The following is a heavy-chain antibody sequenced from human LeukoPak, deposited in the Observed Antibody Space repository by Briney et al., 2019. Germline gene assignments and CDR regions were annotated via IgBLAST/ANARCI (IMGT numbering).Heavy chain of an antibody. Sequence: PGGSLRLSCAASEFTFSSYYMSWVRQAPGKGLEWVANINKDGSENYYVDSVKGRFTISRDNAKNSLYLQMSSLRAEDTAVYYCTRLLWSGHDRGGHYGLDVWGQGTSVTV. CDR1: EFTFSSYY. CDR3: TRLLWSGHDRGGHYGLDV. V-gene: IGHV3-7*01. CDR2: INKDGSEN. D-gene: IGHD3-3*01. J-gene: IGHJ6*02.